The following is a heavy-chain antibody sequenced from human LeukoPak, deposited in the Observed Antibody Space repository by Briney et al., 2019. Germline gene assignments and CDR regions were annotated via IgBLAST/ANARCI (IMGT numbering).Heavy chain of an antibody. CDR3: VELGITMIGGV. CDR2: ISSSGSTI. V-gene: IGHV3-11*04. J-gene: IGHJ6*04. D-gene: IGHD3-10*02. Sequence: LSLTCAVYGGSFSGYYWSWIRQPPGKGLEWVSYISSSGSTIYYADSVKGRFTISRDNAKNSLYLQMNSLRAEDTAVYYCVELGITMIGGVWGKGTTVTISS. CDR1: GGSFSGYY.